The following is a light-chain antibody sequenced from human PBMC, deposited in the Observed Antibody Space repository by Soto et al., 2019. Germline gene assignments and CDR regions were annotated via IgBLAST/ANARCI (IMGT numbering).Light chain of an antibody. Sequence: EIVMTQSPATLSVSPGERATLSCRASQSVSSNLAWYQQKPGQAPRLLIYGASTRATGIPARFSCSGSGTEFTLTISSLQSEDFAFYYCQQYSNWPPITFGQGTRLEIK. J-gene: IGKJ5*01. CDR2: GAS. CDR1: QSVSSN. CDR3: QQYSNWPPIT. V-gene: IGKV3-15*01.